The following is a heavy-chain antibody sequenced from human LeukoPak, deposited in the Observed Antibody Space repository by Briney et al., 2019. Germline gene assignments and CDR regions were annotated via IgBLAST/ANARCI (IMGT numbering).Heavy chain of an antibody. D-gene: IGHD3-22*01. Sequence: SETLSLTCTVSGDSINSYSWIWIRQPAGKGLERIGRISTSGSTNYNPSLKSRVTMSVDTSKNQFSLKLTSVTAADTAVYYCARDPTRYYDTSGYPYYFDYWGQGALVTVSS. CDR1: GDSINSYS. J-gene: IGHJ4*02. CDR2: ISTSGST. V-gene: IGHV4-4*07. CDR3: ARDPTRYYDTSGYPYYFDY.